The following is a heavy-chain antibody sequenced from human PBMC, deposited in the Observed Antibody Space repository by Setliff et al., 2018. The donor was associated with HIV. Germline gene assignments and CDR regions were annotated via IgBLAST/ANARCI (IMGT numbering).Heavy chain of an antibody. D-gene: IGHD1-26*01. V-gene: IGHV3-48*01. CDR2: ISSGSRTI. CDR3: ARDPEPTGFSGSFGY. CDR1: GFTFNTYS. J-gene: IGHJ4*02. Sequence: GSLRLSCAASGFTFNTYSMNWVRQAPGKGLEWVSYISSGSRTIYYADSVKGRFTISRDNAKNSLVLQMSRLRVEDTARYYCARDPEPTGFSGSFGYWGQGTLVTAPQ.